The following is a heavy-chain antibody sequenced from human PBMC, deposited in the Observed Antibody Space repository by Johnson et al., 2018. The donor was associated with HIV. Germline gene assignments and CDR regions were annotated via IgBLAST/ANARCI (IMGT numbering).Heavy chain of an antibody. J-gene: IGHJ3*02. CDR2: ISYDGSNK. Sequence: VQLVESGGGVVQPGRSLRLSCAASGFTFSSYAMHWVRQAPGKGLEWVAVISYDGSNKYYADSVKGRFTISRDNSKNTLYLQMNSLRAEDTAVYYCARGPHHSSGTTLRGAFDIWGQGTMVTVSS. V-gene: IGHV3-30-3*01. CDR1: GFTFSSYA. CDR3: ARGPHHSSGTTLRGAFDI. D-gene: IGHD1-7*01.